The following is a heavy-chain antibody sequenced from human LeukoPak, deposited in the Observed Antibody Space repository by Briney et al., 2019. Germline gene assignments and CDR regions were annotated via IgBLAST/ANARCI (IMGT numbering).Heavy chain of an antibody. CDR2: ISGGGATT. J-gene: IGHJ4*02. CDR1: GFTFTNFA. CDR3: AKDWEYIGTHKAFDY. D-gene: IGHD1-26*01. Sequence: GGSLRLSCVTSGFTFTNFALSWVRQPPGKGLEGVSGISGGGATTYYADSVKGRFTISKDISKNTVYLQTNRLRADDTAVYYCAKDWEYIGTHKAFDYWGPGTLVTVSS. V-gene: IGHV3-23*01.